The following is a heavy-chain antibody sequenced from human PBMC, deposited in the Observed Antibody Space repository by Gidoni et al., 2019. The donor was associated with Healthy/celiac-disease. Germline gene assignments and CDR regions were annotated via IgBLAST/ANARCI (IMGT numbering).Heavy chain of an antibody. J-gene: IGHJ4*02. Sequence: QLQLQESGSGLVKPSETLSLTCTVSVGSISSSSYYWGWIRQPPGKGLEWIGSIYYSGSTYYNPSLKSRVTISVDTSKNQFSLKLSSVTAADTAVYYCARRSSSGISVFDYWGQGTLVTVSS. D-gene: IGHD3-22*01. CDR1: VGSISSSSYY. CDR2: IYYSGST. CDR3: ARRSSSGISVFDY. V-gene: IGHV4-39*01.